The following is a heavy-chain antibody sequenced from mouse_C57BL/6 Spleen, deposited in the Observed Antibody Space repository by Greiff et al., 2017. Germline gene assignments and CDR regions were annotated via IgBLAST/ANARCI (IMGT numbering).Heavy chain of an antibody. CDR3: TPYSNYPHWYFDV. CDR2: IDPETGGT. D-gene: IGHD2-5*01. Sequence: QVQLQQSGAELVRPGASVTLSCKASGYTFTDYEMHWVKQTPVHGLEWIGAIDPETGGTAYNQKFKGKAILTADKSSSTAYMELRSLTSEDSAVYYCTPYSNYPHWYFDVWGTGTTVTVSS. CDR1: GYTFTDYE. V-gene: IGHV1-15*01. J-gene: IGHJ1*03.